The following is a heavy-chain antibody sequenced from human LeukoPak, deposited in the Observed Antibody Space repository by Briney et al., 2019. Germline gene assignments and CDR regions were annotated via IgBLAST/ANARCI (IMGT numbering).Heavy chain of an antibody. CDR3: AKSVGREL. CDR2: ISYDGSNK. D-gene: IGHD3-10*01. V-gene: IGHV3-30*18. J-gene: IGHJ4*02. Sequence: PGGSLRLSCAASGFTFSSYGMHWVRQAPGKGLEWVAVISYDGSNKYYADSVKGRFTISRDNSKNTLYLQMNSLRAEDTAVYYCAKSVGRELWGQGTLVTVSS. CDR1: GFTFSSYG.